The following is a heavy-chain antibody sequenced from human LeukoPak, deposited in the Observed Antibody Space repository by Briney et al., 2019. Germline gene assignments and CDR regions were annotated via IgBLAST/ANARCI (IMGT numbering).Heavy chain of an antibody. J-gene: IGHJ3*02. V-gene: IGHV3-69-1*01. CDR3: ARVFRPSLTVFIIRGAFDI. D-gene: IGHD3-3*01. CDR1: RFTVNSNY. Sequence: GGSLRLSCAASRFTVNSNYMNWVRQAPGKGLEWVSSVTVKGRFTISRDNDKNSLYLQMNSLRVEDTAVYYCARVFRPSLTVFIIRGAFDIWGQGTMVTVSS. CDR2: VT.